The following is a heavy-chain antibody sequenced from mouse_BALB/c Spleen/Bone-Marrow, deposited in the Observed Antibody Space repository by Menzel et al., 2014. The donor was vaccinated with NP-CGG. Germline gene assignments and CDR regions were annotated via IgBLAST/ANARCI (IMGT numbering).Heavy chain of an antibody. CDR1: GFSFSNYG. V-gene: IGHV5-9-2*01. J-gene: IGHJ3*01. D-gene: IGHD2-4*01. CDR3: ARHAYYDQTEVSFVY. CDR2: ISGDGRYT. Sequence: DVMLVESGGGLVKSGGSLKLSCAASGFSFSNYGMSWVRQTPEKRLEWVATISGDGRYTFYSDSVKGRFTISRDNAKNNLYLQLSSLRSEDTALYYCARHAYYDQTEVSFVYWGQGTLDTVSA.